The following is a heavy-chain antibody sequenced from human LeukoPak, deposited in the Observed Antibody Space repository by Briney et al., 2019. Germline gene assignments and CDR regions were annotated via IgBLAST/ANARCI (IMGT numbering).Heavy chain of an antibody. CDR1: GYTFTNYG. V-gene: IGHV1-18*01. Sequence: ASVKVSCKASGYTFTNYGISWVRQAPGQGLEWMGWISAYNGNTHYAQKFQGRVTMTTDTSTTTAYMELRGLRSDDTAVYYCARAEKPNWGNYYYYCMDVWGKGTTVTVSS. J-gene: IGHJ6*03. CDR3: ARAEKPNWGNYYYYCMDV. D-gene: IGHD7-27*01. CDR2: ISAYNGNT.